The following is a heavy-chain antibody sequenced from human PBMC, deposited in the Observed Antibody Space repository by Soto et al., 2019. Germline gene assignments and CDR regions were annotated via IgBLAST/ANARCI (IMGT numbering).Heavy chain of an antibody. J-gene: IGHJ6*02. CDR3: AKNGQPPYYYYGMDV. V-gene: IGHV1-18*01. CDR2: ISGYNGDT. D-gene: IGHD2-8*01. CDR1: GYTVTRYG. Sequence: QGQLVQSGAEVKKPGASVKVSCQASGYTVTRYGISWVRQAPGQGLEWMGWISGYNGDTKYAQKFQGRVTMTVDTSTTTAYMELRSLTSDDRAVYYCAKNGQPPYYYYGMDVWGQGTTVTVSS.